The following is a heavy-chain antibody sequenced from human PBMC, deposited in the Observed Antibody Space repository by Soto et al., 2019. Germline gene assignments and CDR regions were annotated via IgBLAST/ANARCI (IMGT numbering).Heavy chain of an antibody. CDR3: ANSLPIFYYDVDV. CDR2: IHWNGTNI. V-gene: IGHV3-9*01. D-gene: IGHD3-22*01. J-gene: IGHJ4*01. CDR1: VFTFNGYA. Sequence: PWWSLRLSCLASVFTFNGYAMHWFRQAPGKGLERVSGIHWNGTNIASADSVEGRFTIYRDNNQNSLNLQINSLTHEATAFYYCANSLPIFYYDVDVWGQGTLVTVSS.